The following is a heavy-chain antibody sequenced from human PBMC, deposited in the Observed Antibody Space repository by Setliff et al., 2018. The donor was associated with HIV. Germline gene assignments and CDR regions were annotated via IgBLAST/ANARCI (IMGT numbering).Heavy chain of an antibody. CDR1: GTSFSDHY. Sequence: PSETLSLTCSVYGTSFSDHYWSWVRQTPGKGLEWIGEMNQSGTTNYNPSPKSRVTMSIDTSERQFSLKLTSVTAADTAVYYCVRWYYCVSGACYRADYWGQGTMVTSPQ. D-gene: IGHD2-21*02. V-gene: IGHV4-34*01. J-gene: IGHJ4*02. CDR2: MNQSGTT. CDR3: VRWYYCVSGACYRADY.